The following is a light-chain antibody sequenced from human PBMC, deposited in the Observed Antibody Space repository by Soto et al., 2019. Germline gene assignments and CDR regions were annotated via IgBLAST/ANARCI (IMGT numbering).Light chain of an antibody. CDR2: WAS. J-gene: IGKJ5*01. CDR3: QQYHSDPIT. CDR1: QSVLSSADNKNY. V-gene: IGKV4-1*01. Sequence: VMTQSPDSLAVSLGDRATINCQSSQSVLSSADNKNYLAWFQQIPGQPPKLLIYWASTRASGVTDRFSGSGSATEFTLTISDLQAEDVAVYYCQQYHSDPITFGQGTRLEI.